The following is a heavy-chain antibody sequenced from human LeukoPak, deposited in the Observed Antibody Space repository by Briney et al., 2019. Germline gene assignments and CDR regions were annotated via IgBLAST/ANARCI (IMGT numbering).Heavy chain of an antibody. J-gene: IGHJ4*02. Sequence: SETLSLTCAVYGGSFSGYYWSWIRQPPGKGLEWIGYIYYSGSTNYNPSLKSRVTISVDTSKNQFSLKLSSVTAADTAVYYCAREDYYGGNSLDYWGQGTLVTVSS. D-gene: IGHD4-17*01. CDR1: GGSFSGYY. V-gene: IGHV4-34*01. CDR2: IYYSGST. CDR3: AREDYYGGNSLDY.